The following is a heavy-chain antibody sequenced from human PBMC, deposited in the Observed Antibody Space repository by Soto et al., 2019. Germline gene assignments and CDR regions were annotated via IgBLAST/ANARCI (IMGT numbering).Heavy chain of an antibody. CDR1: GFTFSSYS. CDR2: ISSSSTI. D-gene: IGHD2-15*01. Sequence: GGSLRLSCAASGFTFSSYSMNWVRQAPGKGLEWVSYISSSSTIYYADSVKGRFTISRDNAKNSLYLQMNSLRDEDTAVYYCASGQDRLGDRWNYYYYYGMDVWGQGTTVTVSS. CDR3: ASGQDRLGDRWNYYYYYGMDV. J-gene: IGHJ6*02. V-gene: IGHV3-48*02.